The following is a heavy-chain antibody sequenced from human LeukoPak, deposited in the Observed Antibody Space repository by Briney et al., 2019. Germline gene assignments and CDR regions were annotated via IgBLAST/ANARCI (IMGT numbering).Heavy chain of an antibody. CDR3: ARAVETGTDYFDP. D-gene: IGHD1-1*01. CDR1: GFTFSKKR. J-gene: IGHJ5*02. CDR2: IKRDGSEK. V-gene: IGHV3-7*04. Sequence: PGGSLRLSCAASGFTFSKKRMTWVRQAPGKGLEWVANIKRDGSEKYYVDSVKGRFTISRDNTKNSLYLQMNSLRAEDTALYYCARAVETGTDYFDPWGQGNLVTVSS.